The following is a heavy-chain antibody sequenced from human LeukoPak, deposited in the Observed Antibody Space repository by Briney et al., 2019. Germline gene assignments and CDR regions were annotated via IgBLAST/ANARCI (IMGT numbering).Heavy chain of an antibody. CDR2: INPNSGGT. J-gene: IGHJ6*03. V-gene: IGHV1-2*02. CDR1: GYTFSSYD. Sequence: ASVKVSCKASGYTFSSYDINWVRQATGQGLEWMGWINPNSGGTNYAQKFQGRVTMTRDTSISTAYMELSRLRSEDTAVYYCARDGGVYGGNSHYYYMDVWGKGTTVTVSS. CDR3: ARDGGVYGGNSHYYYMDV. D-gene: IGHD4-23*01.